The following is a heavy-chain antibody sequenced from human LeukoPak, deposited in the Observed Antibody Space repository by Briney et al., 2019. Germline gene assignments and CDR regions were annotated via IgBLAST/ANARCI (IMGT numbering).Heavy chain of an antibody. V-gene: IGHV1-18*01. CDR1: GYTFTSHG. Sequence: ASVKVSCKASGYTFTSHGINWFRQAPGQGLEWMGWVSGYNGNTDYAQKFQGRVTMTTDRSTNTVYMELRSLRSDDTAVYYCARDRPVMITFGGVIIAAYWGQGTLVSVSS. CDR3: ARDRPVMITFGGVIIAAY. CDR2: VSGYNGNT. D-gene: IGHD3-16*02. J-gene: IGHJ4*02.